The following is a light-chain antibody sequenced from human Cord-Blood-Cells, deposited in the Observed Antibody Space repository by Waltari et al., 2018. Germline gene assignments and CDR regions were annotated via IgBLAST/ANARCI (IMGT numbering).Light chain of an antibody. CDR1: RLRRYY. V-gene: IGLV3-19*01. CDR3: NSRDSSGNHHVV. CDR2: GKN. Sequence: SSVLTQDPAVSVALGQTVRITCQGDRLRRYYACSYQQKPGQAPVLVIYGKNNRPSGIPDRFSGSSSGNTASLTITGAQAEDEADYYCNSRDSSGNHHVVFGGGTKLTVL. J-gene: IGLJ2*01.